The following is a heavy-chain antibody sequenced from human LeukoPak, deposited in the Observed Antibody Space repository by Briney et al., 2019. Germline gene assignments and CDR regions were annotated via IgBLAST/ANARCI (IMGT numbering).Heavy chain of an antibody. V-gene: IGHV7-4-1*02. CDR2: INTNTGNP. CDR3: ARVRVSMRSSWSFDFDY. D-gene: IGHD6-6*01. CDR1: GYTFTNYA. J-gene: IGHJ4*02. Sequence: ASVKVSCKASGYTFTNYAMNWVRQAPGQGLEWMGWINTNTGNPTYAQGFTGRFVFSLDTSVSTAYLQISSLKAEDTAVYYCARVRVSMRSSWSFDFDYWGQGTLVTVSS.